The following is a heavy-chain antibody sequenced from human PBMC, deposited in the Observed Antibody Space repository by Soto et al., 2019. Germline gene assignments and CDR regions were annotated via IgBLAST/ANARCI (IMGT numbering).Heavy chain of an antibody. V-gene: IGHV4-31*03. D-gene: IGHD2-2*01. J-gene: IGHJ4*02. CDR1: GGSNSSGGYY. CDR3: ARDFCISTSCYFDY. CDR2: IYYSGST. Sequence: QVQLQESGPGLVKPSQTLSLTSTVSGGSNSSGGYYWSWIRQHPGKGLEWIGYIYYSGSTYYNPSLKSRVTISVDTSKTQFSLKLSSVTAADTAVYYCARDFCISTSCYFDYWGQGTLVTVSS.